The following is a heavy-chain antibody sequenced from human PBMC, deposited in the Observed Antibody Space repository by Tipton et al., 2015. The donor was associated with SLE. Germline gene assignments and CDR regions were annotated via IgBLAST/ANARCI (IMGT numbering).Heavy chain of an antibody. CDR3: ARGRAVAGLWFDP. CDR2: IYSGGST. Sequence: SLRLSCAASGFTFSTYPMSWVRQAPGKGLEWVSVIYSGGSTDYTDSVKGRFTISRDNSKNTLYLQMNSLRVEDTAVYYCARGRAVAGLWFDPWGQGTLVTVSS. V-gene: IGHV3-53*05. D-gene: IGHD6-19*01. J-gene: IGHJ5*02. CDR1: GFTFSTYP.